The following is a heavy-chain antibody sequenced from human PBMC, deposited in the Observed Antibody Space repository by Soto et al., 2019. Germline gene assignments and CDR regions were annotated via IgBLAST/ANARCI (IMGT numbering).Heavy chain of an antibody. CDR3: AREGTNWNYYYYYYHMDV. CDR2: MNPNSGNT. Sequence: ASVKVSCKASGYTFTSYDINWVRQATGQGLEWMGWMNPNSGNTGYAQKFQGRVTMTRNTSISTAYMELSSLRSEDTAVYYCAREGTNWNYYYYYYHMDVWGQGTTVTVSS. CDR1: GYTFTSYD. D-gene: IGHD1-7*01. J-gene: IGHJ6*03. V-gene: IGHV1-8*01.